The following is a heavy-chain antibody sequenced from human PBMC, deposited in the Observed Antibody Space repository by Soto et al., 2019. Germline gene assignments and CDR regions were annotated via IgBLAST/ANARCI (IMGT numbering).Heavy chain of an antibody. CDR1: GFTFSSYG. V-gene: IGHV3-33*01. D-gene: IGHD3-16*01. CDR3: ARDSAGYDYIWGSYNLGS. Sequence: GGSLRLSCAASGFTFSSYGMHWVRQAPGKGLEWVAVIWYDGSNKYYADSVKGRFTISRDNSKNTLYLQMNSLRAEDTAVYYWARDSAGYDYIWGSYNLGSWGQGTLVTVSS. J-gene: IGHJ5*02. CDR2: IWYDGSNK.